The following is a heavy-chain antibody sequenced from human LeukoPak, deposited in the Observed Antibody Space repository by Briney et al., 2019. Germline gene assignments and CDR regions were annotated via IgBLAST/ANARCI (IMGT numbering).Heavy chain of an antibody. D-gene: IGHD6-19*01. CDR1: GFTVSSNY. Sequence: PGGSLRLSCAASGFTVSSNYMSWVRQAPGKGPEWVAVIWFDGSKEYYKDFAKGRFTISRDNSKNTVYLQMNSLRAEDTAVYYCARYYSHTSDWSEGGLDQWGQGTLVTVSS. J-gene: IGHJ4*02. CDR2: IWFDGSKE. V-gene: IGHV3-33*08. CDR3: ARYYSHTSDWSEGGLDQ.